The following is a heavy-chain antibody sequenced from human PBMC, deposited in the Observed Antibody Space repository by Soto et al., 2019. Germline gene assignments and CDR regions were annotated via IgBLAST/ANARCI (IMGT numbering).Heavy chain of an antibody. CDR1: GFTFSSYW. D-gene: IGHD2-8*01. Sequence: GGSLRLSCAASGFTFSSYWMHWVRQAPGKGLVWVSRIDSDETVTTYADSVKGRFTISRDNAKNTLYLQMNSLRAEDTAVYYCARAGVTHGFDYRGQGVLVTVSS. CDR2: IDSDETVT. V-gene: IGHV3-74*03. CDR3: ARAGVTHGFDY. J-gene: IGHJ4*02.